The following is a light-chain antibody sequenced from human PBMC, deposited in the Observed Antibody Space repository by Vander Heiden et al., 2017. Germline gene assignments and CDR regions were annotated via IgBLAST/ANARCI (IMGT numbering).Light chain of an antibody. CDR3: QQYGSSPYT. J-gene: IGKJ2*01. CDR2: GAS. V-gene: IGKV3-20*01. Sequence: VLTQSPGTLSLSPGERATLSCRASQRVTHGYLLIQGASSRATGIPDRFSGGGSWTDFTLTISRLEPEDFAVYYCQQYGSSPYTFGQGTKLEIK. CDR1: QRVTHGY.